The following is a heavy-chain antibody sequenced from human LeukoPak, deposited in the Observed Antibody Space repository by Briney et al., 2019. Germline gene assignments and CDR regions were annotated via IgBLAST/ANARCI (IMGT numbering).Heavy chain of an antibody. Sequence: GGSLRLSCAASGFTFSDYYMSWVRQTPGKGLERVSGISGSGGSTYYVDSVKGRFTISRDNSKNTLYLQMNSLRAEDTAVYYCARLDYDILTGYPSYYFDYWGQGTLVTVSS. D-gene: IGHD3-9*01. V-gene: IGHV3-23*01. CDR1: GFTFSDYY. J-gene: IGHJ4*02. CDR3: ARLDYDILTGYPSYYFDY. CDR2: ISGSGGST.